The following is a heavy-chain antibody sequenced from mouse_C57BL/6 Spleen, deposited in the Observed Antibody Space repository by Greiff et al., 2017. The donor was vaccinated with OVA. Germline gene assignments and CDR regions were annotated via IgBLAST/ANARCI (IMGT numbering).Heavy chain of an antibody. Sequence: EVQLQQSGPGLVKPSQSLSLTCSVTGYSITSGYYWNWIRQFPGNKLEWMGYISYDGSNNYNPSLKNRISITRDTSKNQFCLKLNSVTTEDTATYYCARGFITTVVRDYFDYWGQGTTLTVSS. D-gene: IGHD1-1*01. J-gene: IGHJ2*01. CDR3: ARGFITTVVRDYFDY. CDR1: GYSITSGYY. V-gene: IGHV3-6*01. CDR2: ISYDGSN.